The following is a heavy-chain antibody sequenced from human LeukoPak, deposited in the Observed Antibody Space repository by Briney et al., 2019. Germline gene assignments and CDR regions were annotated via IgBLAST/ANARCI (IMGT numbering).Heavy chain of an antibody. V-gene: IGHV3-30-3*01. D-gene: IGHD5-12*01. CDR2: ISYDGSNK. CDR3: ARDQGGDIVIYYYYGMDV. CDR1: GFTFSSYA. Sequence: AGGSLRLSCAASGFTFSSYAMHWVRQAPGKGLEWVAVISYDGSNKYYADSVKGRFTISRDNSKNTLYLQMNSLRAEDTAVYYCARDQGGDIVIYYYYGMDVWGQGTTVTVSS. J-gene: IGHJ6*02.